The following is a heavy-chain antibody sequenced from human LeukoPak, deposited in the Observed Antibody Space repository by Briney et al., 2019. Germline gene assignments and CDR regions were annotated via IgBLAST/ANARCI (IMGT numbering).Heavy chain of an antibody. CDR3: ARDPLDISRWTNAFDI. Sequence: GGSLRLSCAASGFTFANYVTHWVRQAPGKGLEWVAVTSPDEGLKFYGDSVKGRFTISRDNSKNTLYLQVNGLRPEDTAVYYCARDPLDISRWTNAFDIWGQGTMVSVSS. CDR2: TSPDEGLK. J-gene: IGHJ3*02. D-gene: IGHD2-2*03. V-gene: IGHV3-30*04. CDR1: GFTFANYV.